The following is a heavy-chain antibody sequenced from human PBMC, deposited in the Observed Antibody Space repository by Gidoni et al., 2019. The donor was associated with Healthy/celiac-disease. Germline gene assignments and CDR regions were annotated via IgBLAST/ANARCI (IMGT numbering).Heavy chain of an antibody. J-gene: IGHJ3*02. CDR1: GFTFSSYA. CDR2: ISSNGGST. V-gene: IGHV3-64D*06. D-gene: IGHD5-12*01. CDR3: VKDDNSGYDTEFGAFDI. Sequence: EVQLVESGGGLVQPGGSLSLSCSASGFTFSSYAMHWVRQAPGKGLEYVSAISSNGGSTYYADSVKGRFTISRDNSKNTLYLQMSSLRAEDTAVYYCVKDDNSGYDTEFGAFDIWGQGTMVTVSS.